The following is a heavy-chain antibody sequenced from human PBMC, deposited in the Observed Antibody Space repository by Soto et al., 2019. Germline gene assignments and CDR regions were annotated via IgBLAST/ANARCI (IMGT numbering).Heavy chain of an antibody. J-gene: IGHJ4*02. Sequence: QVQLVESGGGVVQPGRSLRLSCAASGFTFSSYGMHWVRQAPGKGLEWVAVIRYDGSNKYYADSVKGRFTISRDNSKNTLFLQMNSRIAEDTAVYYCARDLKRLSGYYPGGLDYWGQGTLVIVSS. V-gene: IGHV3-33*01. CDR1: GFTFSSYG. CDR2: IRYDGSNK. CDR3: ARDLKRLSGYYPGGLDY. D-gene: IGHD3-22*01.